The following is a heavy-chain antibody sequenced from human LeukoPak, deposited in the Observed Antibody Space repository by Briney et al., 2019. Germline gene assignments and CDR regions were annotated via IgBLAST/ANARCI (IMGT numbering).Heavy chain of an antibody. J-gene: IGHJ5*02. CDR2: ISGSGGST. V-gene: IGHV3-23*01. D-gene: IGHD2-2*01. CDR1: GFTFSSYA. Sequence: GGSLRLSCAASGFTFSSYAMSWVRQAPGKGLEWVSAISGSGGSTYYADSVKGRFTISRDNSKNTLYLQMNSLRAEDTAVYYCARDGGQGYCSSTSCVRVNWFDPWGQGTLVTASS. CDR3: ARDGGQGYCSSTSCVRVNWFDP.